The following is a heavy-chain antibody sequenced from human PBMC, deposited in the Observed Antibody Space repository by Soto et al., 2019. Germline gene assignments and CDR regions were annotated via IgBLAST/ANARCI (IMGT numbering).Heavy chain of an antibody. J-gene: IGHJ4*02. D-gene: IGHD3-10*01. V-gene: IGHV4-59*01. CDR2: IYYSGST. CDR3: ARVGSGSYYNPYFDY. Sequence: SETLSLTCTVSGGSISSSYWSWIRQPPGKGLEWIGYIYYSGSTNYNPSLKSRVMLSVDTSKNQFSLKLSSVTAADTAVYYCARVGSGSYYNPYFDYWGQGTLVTVSS. CDR1: GGSISSSY.